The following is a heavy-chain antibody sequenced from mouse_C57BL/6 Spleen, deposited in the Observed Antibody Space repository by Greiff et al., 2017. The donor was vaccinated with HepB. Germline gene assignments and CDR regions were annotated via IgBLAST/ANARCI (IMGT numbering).Heavy chain of an antibody. D-gene: IGHD2-4*01. CDR3: ARGDYDHDAEFAD. V-gene: IGHV14-2*01. CDR2: IDPEDGET. J-gene: IGHJ3*01. Sequence: VHVKQSGAELVKPGASVKLSCTASGFNIKDYYMHWVKQRTEQGLEWIGRIDPEDGETKYAPKFQGKATITADTSSNTAYLQLSSLTSEDTAVYYCARGDYDHDAEFADWGQGTLVTVSA. CDR1: GFNIKDYY.